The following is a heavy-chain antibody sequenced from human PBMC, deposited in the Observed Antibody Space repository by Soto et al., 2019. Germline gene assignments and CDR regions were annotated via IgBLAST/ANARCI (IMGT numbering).Heavy chain of an antibody. CDR3: AAATTWNFHFPY. J-gene: IGHJ4*02. CDR2: IWYDGSNK. Sequence: QAQLVESGGGVVQPGTSLRLSCAASGFTISTHGMHWVRQAPGKGLEWLANIWYDGSNKSYAESVKGRFSISKDNSKNTLYLQMSSLRAEETAVYYCAAATTWNFHFPYWGQGTEVTVSS. D-gene: IGHD1-7*01. V-gene: IGHV3-33*03. CDR1: GFTISTHG.